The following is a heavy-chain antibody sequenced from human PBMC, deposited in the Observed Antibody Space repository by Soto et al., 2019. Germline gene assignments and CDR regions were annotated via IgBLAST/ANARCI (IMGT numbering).Heavy chain of an antibody. D-gene: IGHD3-3*01. CDR2: IYPGDSDT. Sequence: PGESLKISCKGSGYSFTSYWIGWVRQMPGKGLEWMGIIYPGDSDTRYSPSFQGQVTISADKSISTAYLQWSSLKASDTAMYYCARPAAAPYYDFWSGYSGAGTYGMDVWGQGTTVTVSS. J-gene: IGHJ6*02. CDR1: GYSFTSYW. CDR3: ARPAAAPYYDFWSGYSGAGTYGMDV. V-gene: IGHV5-51*01.